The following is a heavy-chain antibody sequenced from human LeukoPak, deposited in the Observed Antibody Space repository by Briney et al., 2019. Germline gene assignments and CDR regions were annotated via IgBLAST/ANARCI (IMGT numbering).Heavy chain of an antibody. CDR3: ARTIAAAGPYYFDY. Sequence: PETLSLTCTVSGGSISSSSYYWGWIRQPPGKGLEWIGSIYYSGSTYYNPSLKSRVTISVDTSKNQFSLKLSSVTAADTAVYYCARTIAAAGPYYFDYWGQGTLVTVSS. CDR1: GGSISSSSYY. J-gene: IGHJ4*02. CDR2: IYYSGST. V-gene: IGHV4-39*01. D-gene: IGHD6-13*01.